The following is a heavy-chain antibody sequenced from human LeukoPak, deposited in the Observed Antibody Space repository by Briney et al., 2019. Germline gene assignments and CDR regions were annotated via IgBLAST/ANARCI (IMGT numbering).Heavy chain of an antibody. CDR1: EFTFSSYW. D-gene: IGHD6-13*01. Sequence: PGGSQRLSCAASEFTFSSYWMSWVRQAPGKGLEWVANIKQDGSEKYYVDSVRGRFTISRDNAKSSLYLQMNSLRVEDTAVYYCAREISSWYRTEGRFDPWGQGTLVTVSS. CDR2: IKQDGSEK. CDR3: AREISSWYRTEGRFDP. V-gene: IGHV3-7*01. J-gene: IGHJ5*02.